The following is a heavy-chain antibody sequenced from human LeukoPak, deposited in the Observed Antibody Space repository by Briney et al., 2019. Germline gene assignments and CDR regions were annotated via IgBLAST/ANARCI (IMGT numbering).Heavy chain of an antibody. CDR3: ARDYYYDSSGYAG. Sequence: TGGSLRLSCAASGFSFSVYAMHWVRQAQGKGLEWVAFIRNDGSNENYADSVKGRFTISGDKSKNTLYLQMNSLRAEDTAVYYCARDYYYDSSGYAGWGQGTLVTVSS. D-gene: IGHD3-22*01. CDR2: IRNDGSNE. V-gene: IGHV3-30*02. J-gene: IGHJ4*02. CDR1: GFSFSVYA.